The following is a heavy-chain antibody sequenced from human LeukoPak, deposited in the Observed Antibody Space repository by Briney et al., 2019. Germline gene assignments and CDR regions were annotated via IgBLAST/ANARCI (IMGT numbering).Heavy chain of an antibody. CDR3: ARDPLAVAGKTYYFDY. CDR1: GDSVSSNSAA. CDR2: TYYRSKWYN. J-gene: IGHJ4*02. D-gene: IGHD6-19*01. Sequence: SQTLSLTCAISGDSVSSNSAAWNWIRQSPSRGLEWLGRTYYRSKWYNDYAVSVKSRITINPDTSKNQFSLQLNSVTPEDTAVYYCARDPLAVAGKTYYFDYWGQGTLVTVSS. V-gene: IGHV6-1*01.